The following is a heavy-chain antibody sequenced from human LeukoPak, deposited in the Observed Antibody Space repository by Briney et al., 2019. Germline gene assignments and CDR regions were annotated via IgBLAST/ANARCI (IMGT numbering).Heavy chain of an antibody. CDR1: GFNFSSYV. J-gene: IGHJ6*03. CDR3: ARGPPRGKYYYMDV. D-gene: IGHD1-1*01. V-gene: IGHV3-13*01. Sequence: PRGSLRLSCAASGFNFSSYVMSWVRQAPGKGLELVSTIGTASDTYYQVSVEGRFTLSRDNAKNSLYLQMNSLTAGDTAVYYCARGPPRGKYYYMDVWGKGTTVTVSS. CDR2: IGTASDT.